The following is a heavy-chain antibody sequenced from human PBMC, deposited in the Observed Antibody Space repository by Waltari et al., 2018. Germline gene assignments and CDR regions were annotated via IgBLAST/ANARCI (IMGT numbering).Heavy chain of an antibody. D-gene: IGHD1-26*01. CDR2: IYYSGST. CDR3: ARAGGGSYWGRFGNDAFDI. J-gene: IGHJ3*02. Sequence: QLQLQESGPGLVKPSETLSLTCTVSGGSISSSSYYWGWIRQPPGKGLEWIGSIYYSGSTSSNPSLKSRVTISVDTSKNQFSLKLSSVTAADTAVYYCARAGGGSYWGRFGNDAFDIWGQGTMVTVSS. CDR1: GGSISSSSYY. V-gene: IGHV4-39*07.